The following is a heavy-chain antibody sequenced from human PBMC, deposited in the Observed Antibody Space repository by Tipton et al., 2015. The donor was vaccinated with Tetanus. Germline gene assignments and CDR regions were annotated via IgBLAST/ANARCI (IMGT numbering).Heavy chain of an antibody. V-gene: IGHV4-31*03. J-gene: IGHJ6*02. CDR2: IYDSGGI. Sequence: TLSLTCIVSGGSISSGGYYWSWIRQHPGKGPEWIGYIYDSGGIYYNPSLKSRVSISIDTSKNQFSLKLSSVTAADTAVYYCARERYIHYGRDVWGQGTTVTVSS. CDR3: ARERYIHYGRDV. CDR1: GGSISSGGYY. D-gene: IGHD1-1*01.